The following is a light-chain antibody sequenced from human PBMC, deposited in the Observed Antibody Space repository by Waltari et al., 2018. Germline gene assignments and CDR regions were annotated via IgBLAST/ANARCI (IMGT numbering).Light chain of an antibody. CDR3: AAWDASLFGPWV. CDR1: SSNIGGNS. Sequence: SVLTQPPSASGTPGQRVTISCSGISSNIGGNSVNWYQHLPGTAPKLLIYATIHRPSGVPDRFSASMSGTSASLAISGLQSEDEADYYCAAWDASLFGPWVFGGGTRLTVL. J-gene: IGLJ3*02. V-gene: IGLV1-44*01. CDR2: ATI.